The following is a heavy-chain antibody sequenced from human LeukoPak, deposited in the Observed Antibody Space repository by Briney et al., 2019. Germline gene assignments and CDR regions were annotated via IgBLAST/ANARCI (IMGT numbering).Heavy chain of an antibody. D-gene: IGHD3-22*01. CDR2: IKQDGSEK. J-gene: IGHJ4*02. Sequence: GGSLRLSCAASGFTFSSYWMSWVRQAPGKGLEWVANIKQDGSEKYYVDSVKGRFTISRDNAKNSLYLQMNSLRAEDTAVYYCARDLYDSSGYYSYYFDYWGQGTLVTVSS. CDR1: GFTFSSYW. V-gene: IGHV3-7*01. CDR3: ARDLYDSSGYYSYYFDY.